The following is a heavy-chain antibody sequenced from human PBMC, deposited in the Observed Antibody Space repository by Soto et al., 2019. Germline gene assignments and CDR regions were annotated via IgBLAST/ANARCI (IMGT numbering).Heavy chain of an antibody. V-gene: IGHV3-23*01. J-gene: IGHJ4*02. CDR2: ISGSDDST. CDR1: GVTFNSYA. Sequence: EVQLLESGGGLVQPGEYLRVSCAASGVTFNSYAMSWVRQAPGKGLEWVSVISGSDDSTYYADSVKGRFTISRDNSKNTLYLQMNSLRAEDTAVYYCAKRSSSSTFDYWGQVTLVTVSS. CDR3: AKRSSSSTFDY. D-gene: IGHD6-6*01.